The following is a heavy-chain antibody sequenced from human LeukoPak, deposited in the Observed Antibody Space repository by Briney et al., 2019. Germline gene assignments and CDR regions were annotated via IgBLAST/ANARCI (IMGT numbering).Heavy chain of an antibody. V-gene: IGHV1-46*01. CDR3: ARDYYDSSGYHNWFDP. Sequence: ASVKVPCKASGYIFTSYNIYWVRQAPGQGLEWMGIINPSGGSTNYAQKFQGRVTMTRDMSTSTVYMELSSLRSEDTAVYYCARDYYDSSGYHNWFDPWGQGTLVTVSS. D-gene: IGHD3-22*01. J-gene: IGHJ5*02. CDR2: INPSGGST. CDR1: GYIFTSYN.